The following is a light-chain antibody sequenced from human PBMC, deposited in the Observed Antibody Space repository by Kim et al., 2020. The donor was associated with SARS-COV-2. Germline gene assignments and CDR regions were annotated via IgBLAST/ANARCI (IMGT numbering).Light chain of an antibody. J-gene: IGKJ2*01. Sequence: LSSRGNSHLSCRARQTVNSNYVAWYHQKPGQAPRLLIYGASTRATGIPDRFSGSGSGTDFTLTISRLEPEDFAVYYCQQYSSSLYTFGQGTKLEI. CDR2: GAS. V-gene: IGKV3-20*01. CDR3: QQYSSSLYT. CDR1: QTVNSNY.